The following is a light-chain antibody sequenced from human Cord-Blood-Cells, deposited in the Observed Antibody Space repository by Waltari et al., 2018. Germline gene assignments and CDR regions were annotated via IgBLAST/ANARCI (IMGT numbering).Light chain of an antibody. CDR1: QSVSSY. CDR2: DAS. V-gene: IGKV3-11*01. Sequence: EIVFTQSPAPLSSSPGERATLSCRASQSVSSYLAWYQQKPGQAPRLLIYDASNRATGIPARFSGSGSGTDFTLTISSLEPEDFAVYYCQQRSNWPYTFGQGTKLEIK. J-gene: IGKJ2*01. CDR3: QQRSNWPYT.